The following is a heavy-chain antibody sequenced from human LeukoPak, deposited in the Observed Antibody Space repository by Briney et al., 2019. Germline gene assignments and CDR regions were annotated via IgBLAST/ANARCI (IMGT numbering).Heavy chain of an antibody. D-gene: IGHD3-10*01. CDR1: GFTFSSYA. V-gene: IGHV3-23*01. Sequence: GGSLRLSCAASGFTFSSYAMSWVRQAPGKGLEWVSSISGSGGSTYYADSVKGRFTISRDNSKNTLYLQMNSLRADDTAVYYCAKGKTYLDAFDIWGQGTMVTVSS. CDR2: ISGSGGST. J-gene: IGHJ3*02. CDR3: AKGKTYLDAFDI.